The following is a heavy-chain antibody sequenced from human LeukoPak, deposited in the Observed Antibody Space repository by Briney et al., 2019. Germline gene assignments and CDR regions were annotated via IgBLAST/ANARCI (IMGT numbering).Heavy chain of an antibody. CDR2: IYSGGTT. D-gene: IGHD3-22*01. CDR3: ASNFESSGFYSY. V-gene: IGHV3-53*01. J-gene: IGHJ4*02. CDR1: GFTVSSNF. Sequence: PGGSLRLSCAASGFTVSSNFMSWVRQAPGKGLEWVSIIYSGGTTYYADSVRGRFTVYRDNSKNTVYLQMSSLRAEDTAGYYCASNFESSGFYSYWGQGILVTVSS.